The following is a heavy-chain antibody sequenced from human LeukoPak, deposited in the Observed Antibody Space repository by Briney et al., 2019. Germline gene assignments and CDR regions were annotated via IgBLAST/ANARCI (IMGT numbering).Heavy chain of an antibody. Sequence: GGSLRLSCAASGFTFSSYAIHWVRQAPGKGLEWVAVISHDGYHEHYADSVRGRFTLSRDNSKNTVFLQMSSLRAEDTAVYYCARGTNPPYFDSWGQGTLVTVSS. CDR2: ISHDGYHE. CDR1: GFTFSSYA. V-gene: IGHV3-30*04. J-gene: IGHJ4*02. D-gene: IGHD2-8*01. CDR3: ARGTNPPYFDS.